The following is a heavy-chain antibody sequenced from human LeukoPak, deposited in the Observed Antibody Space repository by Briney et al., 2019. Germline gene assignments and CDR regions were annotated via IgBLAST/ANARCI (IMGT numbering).Heavy chain of an antibody. CDR1: GGSNNSYY. CDR2: THPSGNT. J-gene: IGHJ5*02. V-gene: IGHV4-4*09. CDR3: ARNLRMKGWFDP. Sequence: SETLSLTCTVSGGSNNSYYWSWIRQPPGKGLEWIGYTHPSGNTNYSPSLKSRVTISIDTSRNQFSLKLSSVTAADTAVYYSARNLRMKGWFDPWGQEPWSPSPQ.